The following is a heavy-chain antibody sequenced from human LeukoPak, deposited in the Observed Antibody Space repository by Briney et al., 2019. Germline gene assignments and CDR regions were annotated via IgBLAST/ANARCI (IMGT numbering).Heavy chain of an antibody. CDR3: ARGWLAESTAVIPYNY. J-gene: IGHJ4*02. V-gene: IGHV1-69*13. CDR1: GGTFSNYA. D-gene: IGHD4-23*01. Sequence: SVKVSCKASGGTFSNYAISWVRQAPGQGLEWMGGIIPLFGTANYAQKFQGRVTITAVESMSTAYMELSSLRSVDTAVYYCARGWLAESTAVIPYNYWGQGTLVTVSS. CDR2: IIPLFGTA.